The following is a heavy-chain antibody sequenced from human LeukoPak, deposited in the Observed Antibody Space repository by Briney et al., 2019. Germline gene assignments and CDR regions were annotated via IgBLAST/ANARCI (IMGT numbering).Heavy chain of an antibody. V-gene: IGHV1-2*06. CDR1: GYTFTGYY. Sequence: ASVKVSCKASGYTFTGYYMHWVRQAPGQGLEWMGRINPNSGGTNYAQKFQGRVTMTRDTSISTAYMELSRLRSDDTAVCYCARADEDSSGWYLFDYWGQGTLVTVSS. J-gene: IGHJ4*02. CDR3: ARADEDSSGWYLFDY. D-gene: IGHD6-19*01. CDR2: INPNSGGT.